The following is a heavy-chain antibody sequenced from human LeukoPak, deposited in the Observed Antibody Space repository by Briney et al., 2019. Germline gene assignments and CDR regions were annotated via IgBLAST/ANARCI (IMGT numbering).Heavy chain of an antibody. D-gene: IGHD3-10*01. CDR2: SNAGNGNT. Sequence: ASVKVSCKASGYTFTSYAMHWVRQAPGQRLEWMGRSNAGNGNTKYSQEFQGRVTITRDTSASTAYMELSSLRSEDTAVYYCASEGHYSGSGSQWDYWGQGTLVTVSS. CDR3: ASEGHYSGSGSQWDY. V-gene: IGHV1-3*02. CDR1: GYTFTSYA. J-gene: IGHJ4*02.